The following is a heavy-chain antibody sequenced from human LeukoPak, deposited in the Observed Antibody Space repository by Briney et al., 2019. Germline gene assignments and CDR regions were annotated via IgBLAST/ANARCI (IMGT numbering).Heavy chain of an antibody. V-gene: IGHV1-69*05. Sequence: ASVKVSXKASGGTFSSYAISWVRQAPGQGLEWMGGIIPIFGTANYAQKFQGRVTITTDESTSTAYMELSSLRSEDTAVYYCATGRWLQLGYYYYYMGVWGKGTTVTVSS. D-gene: IGHD5-24*01. CDR2: IIPIFGTA. CDR1: GGTFSSYA. J-gene: IGHJ6*03. CDR3: ATGRWLQLGYYYYYMGV.